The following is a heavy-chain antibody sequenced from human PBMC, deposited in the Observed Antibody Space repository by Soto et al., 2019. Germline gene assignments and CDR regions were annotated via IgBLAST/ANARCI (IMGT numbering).Heavy chain of an antibody. V-gene: IGHV4-59*01. CDR3: ARDYSSGFDY. Sequence: SETLSLTCTVSGGYISSYYWSCIRQTPGKGLEWIGYIYYSGSTNYNPSLKSRVTISVDTSKNQFSLKLSSVTAADTAVYYCARDYSSGFDYWGQGTLVTVSS. D-gene: IGHD6-19*01. J-gene: IGHJ4*02. CDR2: IYYSGST. CDR1: GGYISSYY.